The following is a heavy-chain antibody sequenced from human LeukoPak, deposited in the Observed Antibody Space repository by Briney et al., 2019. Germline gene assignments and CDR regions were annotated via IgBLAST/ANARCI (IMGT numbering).Heavy chain of an antibody. CDR3: ARGADCSSTSCYGPEWAFDI. Sequence: ASVKVSCKASGYTFTGYGISWVRQAPGQGLEWMGWIGAYNGNTNYAQKLQGRVTMTTDTSTSTAYMELRSLRSDDTAVYYCARGADCSSTSCYGPEWAFDIWGQGTMITVSS. J-gene: IGHJ3*02. D-gene: IGHD2-2*01. CDR1: GYTFTGYG. V-gene: IGHV1-18*04. CDR2: IGAYNGNT.